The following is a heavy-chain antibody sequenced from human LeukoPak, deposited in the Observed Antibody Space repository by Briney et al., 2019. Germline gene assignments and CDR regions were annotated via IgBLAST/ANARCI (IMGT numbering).Heavy chain of an antibody. J-gene: IGHJ5*02. CDR2: IYYSGST. Sequence: SETLSLTCTVSGGSISSGSYYWSWIRQHPGKGLEWIGYIYYSGSTYYNPSLKSRVTISVDTSKNQFSLKLSSVTAADTAVYYCARLDIVVVPAADPWGQGTLVTVSS. CDR1: GGSISSGSYY. V-gene: IGHV4-31*03. D-gene: IGHD2-2*03. CDR3: ARLDIVVVPAADP.